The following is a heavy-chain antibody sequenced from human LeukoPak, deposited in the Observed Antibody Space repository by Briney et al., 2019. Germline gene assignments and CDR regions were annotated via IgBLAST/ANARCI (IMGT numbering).Heavy chain of an antibody. CDR3: SLLAVASPQDY. CDR2: ISSSGCTV. D-gene: IGHD6-19*01. CDR1: GFSFSTYE. Sequence: GGSLRLSCAASGFSFSTYEMHWVRQAPGKGLEWVSDISSSGCTVYYADSVKGRFTTSRDNANNYLYLQMHSLRAEDTAVYYCSLLAVASPQDYWGQGTLVTVSS. V-gene: IGHV3-48*03. J-gene: IGHJ4*02.